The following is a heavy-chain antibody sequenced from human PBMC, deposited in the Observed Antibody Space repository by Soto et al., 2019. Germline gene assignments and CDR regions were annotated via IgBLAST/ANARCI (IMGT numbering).Heavy chain of an antibody. J-gene: IGHJ6*03. CDR1: GYSFTSYW. Sequence: PGESLKISCKGSGYSFTSYWIGWVRQMPGKGLEWMGIIYPGDSDTRYSPSFQGQVTISADKSISTAYLQWSSLKASDTAMYHCATHHSDSTPSNSYYYYMDVWGKGTTVTVSS. V-gene: IGHV5-51*01. CDR2: IYPGDSDT. CDR3: ATHHSDSTPSNSYYYYMDV. D-gene: IGHD6-13*01.